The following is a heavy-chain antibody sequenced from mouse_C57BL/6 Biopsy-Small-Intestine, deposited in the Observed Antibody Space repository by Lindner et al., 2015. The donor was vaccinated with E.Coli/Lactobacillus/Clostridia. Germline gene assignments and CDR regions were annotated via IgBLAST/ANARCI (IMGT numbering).Heavy chain of an antibody. CDR3: AYDYAWFAY. CDR2: INPSTGGT. Sequence: VQLQESGPEPVKPGASVKISCKASGYSFTGYYMNWVKQSPEKSLEWIGEINPSTGGTTYNQKFRAKATLTVDKSSSTAYMQLKSLTSEDSAVYYCAYDYAWFAYWGQGTLVTVSA. J-gene: IGHJ3*01. D-gene: IGHD2-4*01. V-gene: IGHV1-42*01. CDR1: GYSFTGYY.